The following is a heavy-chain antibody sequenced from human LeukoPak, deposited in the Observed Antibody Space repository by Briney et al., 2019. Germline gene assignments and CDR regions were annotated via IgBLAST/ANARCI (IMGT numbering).Heavy chain of an antibody. V-gene: IGHV3-30*02. CDR3: AKADSSSWLPSGY. J-gene: IGHJ4*02. CDR1: GFTFSSYG. D-gene: IGHD6-13*01. CDR2: IRYDGSNK. Sequence: GGSLRLSCAASGFTFSSYGMHWVRQAPGKGLEWVAFIRYDGSNKYYADSVKGRFTISRDNSRNTMYLQMNSLGADDTAIYYCAKADSSSWLPSGYWGQGILVTVSS.